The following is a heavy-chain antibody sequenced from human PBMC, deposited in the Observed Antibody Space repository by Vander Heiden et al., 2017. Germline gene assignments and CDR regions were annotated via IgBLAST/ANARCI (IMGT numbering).Heavy chain of an antibody. CDR2: INGGQSST. D-gene: IGHD2-15*01. J-gene: IGHJ4*02. CDR3: ARRDPGGGFLDY. CDR1: GFAFSTLW. Sequence: EVQLVASGGGLVQPGGSLRLSCAASGFAFSTLWMPWVRPAPDKWPVWVSRINGGQSSTLYADSVKGRFTISRDNAKTTLYVQMNSLRVEDTAVYYCARRDPGGGFLDYWGQGILVTVSS. V-gene: IGHV3-74*01.